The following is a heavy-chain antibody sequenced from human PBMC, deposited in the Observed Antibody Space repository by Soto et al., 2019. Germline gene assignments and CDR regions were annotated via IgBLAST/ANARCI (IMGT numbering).Heavy chain of an antibody. V-gene: IGHV4-31*03. J-gene: IGHJ5*02. CDR1: GGSINSRGCY. D-gene: IGHD3-9*01. Sequence: SETLSLTCTVSGGSINSRGCYWTWIRQHPGKGLEWIGNIYYSGSIHFNPSLKSRLTMLVDTSENQFSLKLTSVTAADTAVYYCARQSESTGYFYGWFDPWGQGTLVTVPS. CDR3: ARQSESTGYFYGWFDP. CDR2: IYYSGSI.